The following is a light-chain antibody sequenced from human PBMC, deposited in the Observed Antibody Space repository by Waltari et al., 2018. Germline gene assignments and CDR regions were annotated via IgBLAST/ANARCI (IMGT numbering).Light chain of an antibody. CDR2: KAS. V-gene: IGKV1-5*03. Sequence: DIQMTQSPSSLPASIGDRVTITCRASQNISSGVAWYMQKPGEAPKTLMYKASILETGVPSRFRGSGFGTQFSLTIDSLQPDDFGVYYCQHYDGSSWTFGPGTRVEVK. J-gene: IGKJ1*01. CDR3: QHYDGSSWT. CDR1: QNISSG.